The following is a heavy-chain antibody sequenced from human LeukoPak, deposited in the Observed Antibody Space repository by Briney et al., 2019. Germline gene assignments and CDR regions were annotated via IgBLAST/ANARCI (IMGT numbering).Heavy chain of an antibody. V-gene: IGHV4-59*01. D-gene: IGHD4-23*01. CDR1: DASISGYY. J-gene: IGHJ4*02. CDR2: FYYTGTR. Sequence: PSETLSLTCTVSDASISGYYWSSIRQPPGAGLEWIAYFYYTGTRNYNPSLKSRVTVSVDTSKNQFSLTLTSVTAADTTVYYCASVLYGANGFDYWGQGTPVTVSS. CDR3: ASVLYGANGFDY.